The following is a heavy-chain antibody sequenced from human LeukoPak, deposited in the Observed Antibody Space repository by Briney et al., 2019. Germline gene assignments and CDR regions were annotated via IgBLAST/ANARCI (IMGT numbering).Heavy chain of an antibody. Sequence: GGSLRLSCAASGFTFSSYWMHWVRQAPGKGLVWVSRTNSDGSSASYADSVKGRFTISRDNAKNTLYLQMNSLRAEDTAVYYCARISGGNSLFDYWGQGTLVTVSS. V-gene: IGHV3-74*01. CDR2: TNSDGSSA. J-gene: IGHJ4*02. CDR3: ARISGGNSLFDY. D-gene: IGHD4-23*01. CDR1: GFTFSSYW.